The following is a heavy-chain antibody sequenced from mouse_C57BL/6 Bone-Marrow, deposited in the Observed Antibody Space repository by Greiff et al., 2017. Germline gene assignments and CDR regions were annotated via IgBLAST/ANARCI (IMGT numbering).Heavy chain of an antibody. Sequence: EVKVEESGGGLVKPGGSLKLSCAASGFTFSSYAMSWVRQTPEKRLEWVATISDGGSYTYYPDNVKGRFPISRDNAKNNLYLQMSHLKSEDTAMYYCARGYYYGSSYGDYAMDYWGQGTSVTVSS. V-gene: IGHV5-4*03. J-gene: IGHJ4*01. D-gene: IGHD1-1*01. CDR1: GFTFSSYA. CDR2: ISDGGSYT. CDR3: ARGYYYGSSYGDYAMDY.